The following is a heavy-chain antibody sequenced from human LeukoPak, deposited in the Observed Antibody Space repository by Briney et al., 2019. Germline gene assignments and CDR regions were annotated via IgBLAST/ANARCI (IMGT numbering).Heavy chain of an antibody. J-gene: IGHJ4*02. CDR3: ARDRTGIAVAGQGGFDY. CDR1: GFTFSSYS. Sequence: PGGSLRLSCAASGFTFSSYSMNWVRQAPGKGLEWVSSISSSSSYIYYADSVKGRFTISRDNAKNSLYLQMNSLRAEDTAVYYCARDRTGIAVAGQGGFDYWGQGTLVTVPS. V-gene: IGHV3-21*01. D-gene: IGHD6-19*01. CDR2: ISSSSSYI.